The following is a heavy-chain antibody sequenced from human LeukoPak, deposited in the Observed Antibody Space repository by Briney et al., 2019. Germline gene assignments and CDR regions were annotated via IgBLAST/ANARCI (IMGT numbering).Heavy chain of an antibody. Sequence: GGSLRLSCAASNFTFGSYGMNWVRHVPGKGLEWVAYISYDGSDKYYTDSVKGRFTISRDNSKNTLYLQMNSLRAEDTAVYYCARERESYWGQGTLVTVSS. V-gene: IGHV3-30*02. CDR2: ISYDGSDK. D-gene: IGHD1-26*01. CDR3: ARERESY. CDR1: NFTFGSYG. J-gene: IGHJ4*02.